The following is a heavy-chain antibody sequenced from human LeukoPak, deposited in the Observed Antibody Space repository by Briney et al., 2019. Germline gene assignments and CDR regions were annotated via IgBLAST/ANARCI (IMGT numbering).Heavy chain of an antibody. CDR1: GGSISSYY. D-gene: IGHD1-26*01. J-gene: IGHJ4*02. CDR2: IYYSGST. CDR3: ARLVWELPEYYFDY. Sequence: SETLSLTCTVSGGSISSYYWSWIRQPPGKGLEWIGYIYYSGSTNYNPSLKSRVTISVDTSKNQFSLKLSSVTAADTAVYYRARLVWELPEYYFDYWGQGTLVTVSS. V-gene: IGHV4-59*08.